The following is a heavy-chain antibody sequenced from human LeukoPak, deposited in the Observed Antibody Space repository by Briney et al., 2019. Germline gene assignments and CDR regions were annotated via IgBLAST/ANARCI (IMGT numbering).Heavy chain of an antibody. CDR3: ARDNYYDTSGHGY. D-gene: IGHD3-22*01. Sequence: SETLSLTCAVSGYSISSGYYWGWIRQPPGKGLEWIGSIYHSGSTYYNPSLKGRVTISLDTSKNQFSLKLSSVNAADTAVYYCARDNYYDTSGHGYWGQGTLVTVSS. CDR1: GYSISSGYY. V-gene: IGHV4-38-2*01. CDR2: IYHSGST. J-gene: IGHJ4*02.